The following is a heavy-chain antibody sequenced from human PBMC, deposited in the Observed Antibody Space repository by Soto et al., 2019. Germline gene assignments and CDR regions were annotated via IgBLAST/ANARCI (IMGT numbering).Heavy chain of an antibody. CDR1: GFTFNSYT. Sequence: QVQLVESGGGVVQPGRSLRLSCAASGFTFNSYTMHWVRQAPGKGLEWVAAISFDGSKKYYADSVKDRFTVSRDNSKNNLYEQMNNRIPEDTAVYYCAGDRRFGSGYHLGIDYWGQGTTVTVSS. V-gene: IGHV3-30-3*01. CDR2: ISFDGSKK. CDR3: AGDRRFGSGYHLGIDY. D-gene: IGHD5-12*01. J-gene: IGHJ4*02.